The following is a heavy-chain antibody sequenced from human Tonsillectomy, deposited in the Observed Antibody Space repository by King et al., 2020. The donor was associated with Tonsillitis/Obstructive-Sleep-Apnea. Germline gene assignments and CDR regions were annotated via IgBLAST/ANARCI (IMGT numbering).Heavy chain of an antibody. Sequence: QLQESGPGLVKPSETLSLTCTVSGGSISSSSYYWGWIRQPPGKGLEWIVSIYYSGSTYYNPSLKSRVTISVDTSKNQFSLKLRPVTAADTAVYYCARHKDIVVVPAGWFDPWGQGTLVTVSS. CDR1: GGSISSSSYY. CDR3: ARHKDIVVVPAGWFDP. J-gene: IGHJ5*02. CDR2: IYYSGST. V-gene: IGHV4-39*01. D-gene: IGHD2-2*01.